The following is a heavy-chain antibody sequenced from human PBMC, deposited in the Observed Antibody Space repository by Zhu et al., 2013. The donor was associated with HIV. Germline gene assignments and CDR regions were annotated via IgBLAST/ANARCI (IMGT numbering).Heavy chain of an antibody. J-gene: IGHJ4*02. CDR1: GDTFTSYA. Sequence: QVQLVQSGAEVKKPGSSVRVSCKASGDTFTSYAINWVRQAPGHGLEWMGGIIPVFDGATYAQKFQGRVTITADKLTSTVYMDLSRLRFDDTAVYYCAGGYHDYGDFWGQGTLVTVSS. V-gene: IGHV1-69*06. CDR3: AGGYHDYGDF. CDR2: IIPVFDGA. D-gene: IGHD2-15*01.